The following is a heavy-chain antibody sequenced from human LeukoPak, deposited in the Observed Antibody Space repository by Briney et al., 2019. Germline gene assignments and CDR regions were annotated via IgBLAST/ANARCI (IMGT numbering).Heavy chain of an antibody. V-gene: IGHV3-7*05. Sequence: PGGSLRLSCAASGFTFSSYWMSWVRQAPGKGLEWVANIKQDGSEKYYMDSVRGRFTISRDNPKNSLYLQMNSLRAEDTAVYCCAREGSYSKPDYWGQGSLVTVSS. CDR2: IKQDGSEK. J-gene: IGHJ4*02. CDR1: GFTFSSYW. D-gene: IGHD1-26*01. CDR3: AREGSYSKPDY.